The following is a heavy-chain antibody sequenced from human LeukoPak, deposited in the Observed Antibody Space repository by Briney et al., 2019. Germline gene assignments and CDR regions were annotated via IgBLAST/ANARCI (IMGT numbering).Heavy chain of an antibody. D-gene: IGHD6-13*01. CDR3: ARAGGSSWYLDY. V-gene: IGHV3-33*01. Sequence: GGSLRLSCAASGXTFSSYGLHWVCQAPGKGLELVAVIWYDGSNQYYVDSVKGRFSISRDNSKNTLYLQMNSLRAEDTAVYYCARAGGSSWYLDYWGQGTLVTVSS. J-gene: IGHJ4*02. CDR2: IWYDGSNQ. CDR1: GXTFSSYG.